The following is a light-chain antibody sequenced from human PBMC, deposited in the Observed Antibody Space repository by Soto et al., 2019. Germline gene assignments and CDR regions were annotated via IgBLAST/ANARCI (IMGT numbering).Light chain of an antibody. J-gene: IGKJ1*01. CDR2: AAS. Sequence: IRITQAPSSFSASTGDRVTITCRASQGISSYLAWYQQKPGKAPKLLIYAASTLQSGVPSRFSGSGSGTDFTLAISSLQPEDFATYYCQHYNSYSEAFGQGTKVDIK. CDR1: QGISSY. V-gene: IGKV1-8*01. CDR3: QHYNSYSEA.